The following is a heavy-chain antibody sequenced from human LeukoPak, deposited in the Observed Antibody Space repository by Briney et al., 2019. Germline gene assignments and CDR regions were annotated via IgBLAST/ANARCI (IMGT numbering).Heavy chain of an antibody. Sequence: SETLSLTCAVSGGSISSGGYYWSWIRQHPGKGLEWIGYIYYSGSTYYNPSLKSRVTISVDTSKNQFSLKLSSVTAAGTAVYYCASRNIVILPAATTFVGWFDPWGQGTLVTVSS. CDR3: ASRNIVILPAATTFVGWFDP. J-gene: IGHJ5*02. CDR2: IYYSGST. CDR1: GGSISSGGYY. D-gene: IGHD2-2*01. V-gene: IGHV4-31*11.